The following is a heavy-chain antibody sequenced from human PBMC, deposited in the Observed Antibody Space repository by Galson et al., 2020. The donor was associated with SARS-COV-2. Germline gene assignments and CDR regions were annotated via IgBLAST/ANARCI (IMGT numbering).Heavy chain of an antibody. CDR1: GYTLTELS. CDR3: ATSSPYCSSTSCHHNWFDP. J-gene: IGHJ5*02. Sequence: ASVTVSCKVSGYTLTELSMHWVRQAPGKGLEWMGGFDPEDGETIYAQKFQGRVTMTEDTSTDTAYMELSSLRSEDTAVYYCATSSPYCSSTSCHHNWFDPWGQGTLVTVSS. V-gene: IGHV1-24*01. D-gene: IGHD2-2*01. CDR2: FDPEDGET.